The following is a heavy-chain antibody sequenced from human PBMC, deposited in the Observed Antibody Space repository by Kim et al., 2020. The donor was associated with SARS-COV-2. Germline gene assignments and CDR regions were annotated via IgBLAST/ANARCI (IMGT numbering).Heavy chain of an antibody. V-gene: IGHV4-59*01. Sequence: KSRVTISVDTSKNQFALKLSSVTAADTAVYYCARVPDYDILTGYYDYFDLWGRGTLVTVSS. J-gene: IGHJ2*01. D-gene: IGHD3-9*01. CDR3: ARVPDYDILTGYYDYFDL.